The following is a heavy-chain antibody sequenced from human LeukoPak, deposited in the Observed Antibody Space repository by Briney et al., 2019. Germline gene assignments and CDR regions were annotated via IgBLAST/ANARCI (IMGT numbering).Heavy chain of an antibody. V-gene: IGHV3-23*01. CDR2: ISGSGGST. D-gene: IGHD4-17*01. CDR3: AKADYGDHDY. J-gene: IGHJ4*02. CDR1: GFTFSIYS. Sequence: GGSLRLSCAASGFTFSIYSMNWVRQAPGKGLEWVSAISGSGGSTYYADSVKGRFTISRDNSKNTLYLQMNSLRAEDTAVYYCAKADYGDHDYWGQGTLVTISS.